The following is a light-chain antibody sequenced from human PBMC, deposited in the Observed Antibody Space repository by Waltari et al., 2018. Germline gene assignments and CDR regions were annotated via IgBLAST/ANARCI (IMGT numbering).Light chain of an antibody. CDR3: QQRSNWPLT. J-gene: IGKJ4*02. Sequence: ELVLTQSPATLSLSPGERATLSCRASQGASRYLAWYQQKPGQAPRLLTSDASNRATGIPARFSGSGSAADVTLTISSLEPEDFAVYYCQQRSNWPLTFGGGTKVEIK. CDR1: QGASRY. V-gene: IGKV3-11*01. CDR2: DAS.